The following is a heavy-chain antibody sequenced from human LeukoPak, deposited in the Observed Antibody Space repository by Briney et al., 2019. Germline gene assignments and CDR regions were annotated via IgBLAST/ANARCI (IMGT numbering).Heavy chain of an antibody. CDR1: GGSISSYY. CDR3: ARAKGRNYYDSSGYYSGGFDY. V-gene: IGHV4-4*07. CDR2: IYTSGST. D-gene: IGHD3-22*01. J-gene: IGHJ4*02. Sequence: SETLPLPCTVSGGSISSYYWSWIRQPAGKGLEWIGRIYTSGSTNYNPSLKSRVTMSVDTSKNQFSLKLSSVTAADTAVYYCARAKGRNYYDSSGYYSGGFDYWGQGTLVTVSS.